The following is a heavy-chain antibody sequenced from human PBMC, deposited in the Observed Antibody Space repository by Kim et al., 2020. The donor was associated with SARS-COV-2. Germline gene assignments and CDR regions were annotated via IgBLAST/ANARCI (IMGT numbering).Heavy chain of an antibody. J-gene: IGHJ4*02. V-gene: IGHV3-43*01. CDR3: AKDGEGYCSSTSCHYSAGIDY. Sequence: GGSLRLSCAASGFTFDDYTMHWVRQAPGKGLEWVSLISWDGGSTYYADSVKGRFTISRDNSKNSLYLQMNSLRTEDTALYYCAKDGEGYCSSTSCHYSAGIDYWGQGTLVTVSS. CDR2: ISWDGGST. D-gene: IGHD2-2*01. CDR1: GFTFDDYT.